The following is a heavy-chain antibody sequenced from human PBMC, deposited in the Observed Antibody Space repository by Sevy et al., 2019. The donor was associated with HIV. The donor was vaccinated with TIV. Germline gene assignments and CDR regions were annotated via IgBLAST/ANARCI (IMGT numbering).Heavy chain of an antibody. J-gene: IGHJ6*03. D-gene: IGHD3-10*01. CDR1: GGSIRRGDYL. CDR3: ARLRGGYGNGWFYYYMDV. Sequence: SETLSLTCSVTGGSIRRGDYLWGWIRQSPGKGLEWIGSITDSGSTYYNPSLKSRVTMSVDTSKNQFSLKLSSVTAAVTAVHYCARLRGGYGNGWFYYYMDVWGKGNTVTVS. CDR2: ITDSGST. V-gene: IGHV4-39*01.